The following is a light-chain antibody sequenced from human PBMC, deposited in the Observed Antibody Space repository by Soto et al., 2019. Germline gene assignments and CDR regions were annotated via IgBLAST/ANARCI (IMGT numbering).Light chain of an antibody. J-gene: IGKJ2*01. Sequence: EIVLTQSPATLSLSPGERVTLSCRASQSVSSNLAWYQQRPGQAPRLLIYDASNRATGIPARFSGSGSGTDFTLTISSLETEDFAVYYCQQRSNWPPYTFGQGTKLEIK. V-gene: IGKV3-11*01. CDR1: QSVSSN. CDR3: QQRSNWPPYT. CDR2: DAS.